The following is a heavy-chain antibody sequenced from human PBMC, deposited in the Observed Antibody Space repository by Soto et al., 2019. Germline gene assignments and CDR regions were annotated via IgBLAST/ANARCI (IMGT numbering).Heavy chain of an antibody. CDR1: GYIFSDYV. CDR3: ARDRAILPGTYFAY. V-gene: IGHV1-3*01. J-gene: IGHJ4*02. CDR2: IYGDNTYT. D-gene: IGHD6-13*01. Sequence: QVQLVQSGAEMKQPGASVKVSCKTSGYIFSDYVIHWVRQAPGQRPEWMGYIYGDNTYTKYSEKFQGRVTITSDTAATTGYMELSCLTSEDTAVYYCARDRAILPGTYFAYWGLGTLVTVFS.